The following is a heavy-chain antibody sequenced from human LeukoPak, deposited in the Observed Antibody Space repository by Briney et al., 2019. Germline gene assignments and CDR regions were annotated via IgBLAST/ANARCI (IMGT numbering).Heavy chain of an antibody. Sequence: PSETLSLTCTVSGGSISSYYWSWIRQPPGKGLEWIGYIYYSGSTNYNPSLKSRVTISVDTSKNQFSLKLSSVTAADTAVYYCARVFLRNPYYYYYMDVWGKGTTVTVSS. D-gene: IGHD1-14*01. CDR3: ARVFLRNPYYYYYMDV. CDR1: GGSISSYY. CDR2: IYYSGST. V-gene: IGHV4-59*01. J-gene: IGHJ6*03.